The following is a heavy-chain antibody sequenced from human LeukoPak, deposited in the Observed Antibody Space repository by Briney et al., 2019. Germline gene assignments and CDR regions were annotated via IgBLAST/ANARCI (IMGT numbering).Heavy chain of an antibody. CDR1: GGSISSGGYY. CDR3: ARDGCCGGSGGYFDY. J-gene: IGHJ4*02. D-gene: IGHD3-16*01. V-gene: IGHV4-31*03. Sequence: SETLSLTCTVSGGSISSGGYYWSWIRQHPGKGLEWIGYIYYSGSTYYNPSLKSRVTISVDTSKNQFSLKLRSVTAADTAVYYCARDGCCGGSGGYFDYWGQGAVVTVSP. CDR2: IYYSGST.